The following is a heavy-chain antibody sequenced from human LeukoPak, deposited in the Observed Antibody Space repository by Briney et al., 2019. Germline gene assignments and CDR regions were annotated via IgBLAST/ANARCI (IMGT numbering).Heavy chain of an antibody. Sequence: ASVKVSCKASGYTFTSYDINWVRQATGQGLEWMGWMNPNSGNTGYARKFQGRVTMTRNTSISTAYMELSSLRSEDTAVYYCARKDYDILTGLNWFDPWGQGTLVTVSS. CDR3: ARKDYDILTGLNWFDP. J-gene: IGHJ5*02. D-gene: IGHD3-9*01. V-gene: IGHV1-8*01. CDR1: GYTFTSYD. CDR2: MNPNSGNT.